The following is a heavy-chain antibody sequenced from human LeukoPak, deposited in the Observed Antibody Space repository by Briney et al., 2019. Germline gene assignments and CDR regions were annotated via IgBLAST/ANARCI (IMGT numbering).Heavy chain of an antibody. CDR1: GFTFSSYS. CDR2: ISDDSNYI. V-gene: IGHV3-21*01. CDR3: AKDLGDGHDY. J-gene: IGHJ4*02. D-gene: IGHD5-24*01. Sequence: PGGSLRLPCAASGFTFSSYSMSWVRQAPGKGLEWVSSISDDSNYIYYADSVEGRFTISRDNSKNTLYLQMNSLRAEDTAVYYCAKDLGDGHDYWGQGTLVTVSS.